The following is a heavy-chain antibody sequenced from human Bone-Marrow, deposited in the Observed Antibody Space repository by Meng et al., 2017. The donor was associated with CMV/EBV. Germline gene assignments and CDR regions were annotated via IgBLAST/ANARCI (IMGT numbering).Heavy chain of an antibody. Sequence: SQTLSLTCAVYGGSFSSYYWSWIRQPPGKGLEWIGGINQSGSTNYNPPLKSRLTISVDTSKNHFSLKLSSVTAADTAVYYCATGARVVPAAIRHFQHWGQGTLVTVSS. CDR2: INQSGST. J-gene: IGHJ1*01. CDR1: GGSFSSYY. CDR3: ATGARVVPAAIRHFQH. V-gene: IGHV4-34*01. D-gene: IGHD2-2*02.